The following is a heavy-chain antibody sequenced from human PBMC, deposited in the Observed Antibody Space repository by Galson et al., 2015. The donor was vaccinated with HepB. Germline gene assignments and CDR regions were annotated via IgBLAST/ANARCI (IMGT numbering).Heavy chain of an antibody. CDR2: INHGGTT. D-gene: IGHD6-19*01. J-gene: IGHJ6*02. Sequence: LSLTCAVYGGSFSGYSWTWIRQSPGKGLAWIGEINHGGTTNYNPSLKSRVSISVDTSKNQFSLKLYSVTAADTAVYYCARGRGASSGWGNYYYYGLDVWGQGTTVTVSS. CDR1: GGSFSGYS. CDR3: ARGRGASSGWGNYYYYGLDV. V-gene: IGHV4-34*01.